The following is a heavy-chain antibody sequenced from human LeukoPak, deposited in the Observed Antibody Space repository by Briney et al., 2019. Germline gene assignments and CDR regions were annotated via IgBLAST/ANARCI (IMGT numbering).Heavy chain of an antibody. V-gene: IGHV4-59*01. Sequence: SETLSLTCTVSGGSISSYYWSWIRQPPGKGLEWIGYIYYSGSTNYNPSLKSRVTISVDTSKNQFSLKLSSVTAADTAVYYCARVTTREWFAPWSQGTLVTVSS. CDR1: GGSISSYY. J-gene: IGHJ5*02. CDR2: IYYSGST. D-gene: IGHD4-11*01. CDR3: ARVTTREWFAP.